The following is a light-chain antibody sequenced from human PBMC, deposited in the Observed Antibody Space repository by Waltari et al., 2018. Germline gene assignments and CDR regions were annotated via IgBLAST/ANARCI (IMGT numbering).Light chain of an antibody. J-gene: IGLJ3*02. CDR3: QTGGHGTWV. V-gene: IGLV4-69*01. CDR1: SGHSSNI. CDR2: VNSDGSH. Sequence: QLVVTQSPSASAPLGASVKLTCTLSSGHSSNIVAWLQQRPEKGPRYLMKVNSDGSHIKGDDIPDRFSGSSSGAERYRTITGLQPDEEADYYCQTGGHGTWVFGGGTTLTVL.